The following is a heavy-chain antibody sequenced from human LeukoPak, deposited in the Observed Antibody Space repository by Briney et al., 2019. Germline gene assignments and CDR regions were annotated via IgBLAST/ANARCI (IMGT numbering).Heavy chain of an antibody. CDR2: ISGSGGAS. V-gene: IGHV3-23*01. J-gene: IGHJ4*02. CDR3: ARGGVDYYGSGTYYLMYYFDY. Sequence: GGSLRLSCAASGFTFSTYGMSWVRQAPGKGLEWVSGISGSGGASYYADSVKGRFTISRDDSHSTLYLQMNSLRAEDTAVYFCARGGVDYYGSGTYYLMYYFDYWGQGVLVTVSS. CDR1: GFTFSTYG. D-gene: IGHD3-10*01.